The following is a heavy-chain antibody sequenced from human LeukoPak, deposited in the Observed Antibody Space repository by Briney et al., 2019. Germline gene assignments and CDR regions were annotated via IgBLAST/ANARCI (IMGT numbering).Heavy chain of an antibody. V-gene: IGHV4-59*01. CDR3: ARVDPRYCSGGSCYSGAFDI. CDR2: IYYSGST. Sequence: ASETLSLTCTVSGGSISSYYWSWIRQPPGKGLGWIGYIYYSGSTNYNPSLKSRVTISVDTSKNQFSLKLSSVTAADTAVYYCARVDPRYCSGGSCYSGAFDIWGQGTMVTVSS. J-gene: IGHJ3*02. CDR1: GGSISSYY. D-gene: IGHD2-15*01.